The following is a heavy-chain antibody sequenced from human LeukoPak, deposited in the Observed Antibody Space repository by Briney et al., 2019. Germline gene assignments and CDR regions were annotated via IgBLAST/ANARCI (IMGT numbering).Heavy chain of an antibody. D-gene: IGHD5-18*01. Sequence: SGGSLRLSCAASGFTFSSYGMHWVRQAPGKGLEWVAFIRYDGSNKYYADSVKGRFTISRDNSKNTLYLQMNSLRAEDTAVYYCAKDPDTAMVNDYFDYWGQGTLVTVSS. CDR3: AKDPDTAMVNDYFDY. CDR2: IRYDGSNK. J-gene: IGHJ4*02. V-gene: IGHV3-30*02. CDR1: GFTFSSYG.